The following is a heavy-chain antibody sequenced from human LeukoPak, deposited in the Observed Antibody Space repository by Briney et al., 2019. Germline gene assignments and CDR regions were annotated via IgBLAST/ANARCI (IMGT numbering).Heavy chain of an antibody. CDR3: AKDVGGGSRTYYDFWSFYYYGMDV. CDR2: ISYDGSNK. Sequence: PGGSLRPSCAASGFTFSSYGMHWVRQAPGKGLEWVAVISYDGSNKYYADSVKGRFTISRDNSKNTLYLQMNSLRAEDTAVYYCAKDVGGGSRTYYDFWSFYYYGMDVWAQGPTVTVSS. J-gene: IGHJ6*01. CDR1: GFTFSSYG. V-gene: IGHV3-30*18. D-gene: IGHD3-3*01.